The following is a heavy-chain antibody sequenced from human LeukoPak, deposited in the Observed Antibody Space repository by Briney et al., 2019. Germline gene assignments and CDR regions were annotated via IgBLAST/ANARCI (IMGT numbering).Heavy chain of an antibody. D-gene: IGHD3-9*01. V-gene: IGHV3-23*01. CDR3: AKGNYDILTGTPDY. Sequence: GGSLRLSCAASGFTFSSYAMSWVRQAPGKGLEWVSAISGSGGSTYYADSVKGRSTISRDNSKNTLYLQMNSLRAEDTALYYCAKGNYDILTGTPDYWGQGTLVTVSS. CDR2: ISGSGGST. CDR1: GFTFSSYA. J-gene: IGHJ4*02.